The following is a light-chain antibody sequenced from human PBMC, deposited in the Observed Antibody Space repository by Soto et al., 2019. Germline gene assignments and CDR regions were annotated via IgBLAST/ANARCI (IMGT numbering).Light chain of an antibody. Sequence: DIQMNQSPSSLYASVGDRVSVTCRTTQNITKILNWYQEKPGTALQVVIYITSNLENGVPSRFSGSGSGTHFTLSISSLQPEDFATYYCQQTFSAPGTFGPGTRVEVK. CDR2: ITS. CDR1: QNITKI. CDR3: QQTFSAPGT. V-gene: IGKV1-39*01. J-gene: IGKJ1*01.